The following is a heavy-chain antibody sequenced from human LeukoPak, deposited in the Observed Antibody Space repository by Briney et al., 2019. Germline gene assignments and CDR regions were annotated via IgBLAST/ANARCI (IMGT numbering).Heavy chain of an antibody. CDR2: IHYDGKI. CDR3: ASGDGYLQPY. D-gene: IGHD2-21*01. Sequence: GGSLRLSCAASGFSVSGKFMSWVRQAPGKGLEWVSIIHYDGKIRYAGSVGGRFTIYRDDSENTLFLQMNSLRVDDTAVYFCASGDGYLQPYWGQGALVTVSS. J-gene: IGHJ4*02. V-gene: IGHV3-53*01. CDR1: GFSVSGKF.